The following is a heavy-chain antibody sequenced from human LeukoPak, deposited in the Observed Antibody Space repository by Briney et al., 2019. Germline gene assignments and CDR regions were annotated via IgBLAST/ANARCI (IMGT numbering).Heavy chain of an antibody. CDR3: VKDRTGTYTLDY. D-gene: IGHD3-10*01. CDR1: GFTFSSYA. V-gene: IGHV3-30-3*01. Sequence: QTGGSLRLSCAASGFTFSSYAMSWVRQAPGKGLEWVAFISDDGSRQHYADPVKGRFTISRDNSKNTLNLQMNSLRAEDTAVYYCVKDRTGTYTLDYWGQGTLVTVSS. J-gene: IGHJ4*02. CDR2: ISDDGSRQ.